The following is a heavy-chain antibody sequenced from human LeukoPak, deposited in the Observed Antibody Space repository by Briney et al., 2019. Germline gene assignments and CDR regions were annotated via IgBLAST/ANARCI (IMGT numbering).Heavy chain of an antibody. CDR2: INWSSATI. J-gene: IGHJ4*02. Sequence: PGRSLRLSCVASGFTFDDYAMHWVRQAPGKGLEWVSGINWSSATIGYADSVKGRFTISRDNAKNSLYLQMNSLRAEDTAVYYCARRATTERGHSYGLDYWGQGTLVTVSS. V-gene: IGHV3-9*01. CDR3: ARRATTERGHSYGLDY. D-gene: IGHD5-18*01. CDR1: GFTFDDYA.